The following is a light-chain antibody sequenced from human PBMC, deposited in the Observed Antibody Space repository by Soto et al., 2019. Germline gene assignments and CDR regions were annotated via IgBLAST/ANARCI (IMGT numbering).Light chain of an antibody. V-gene: IGLV1-44*01. CDR3: AAWDDSLGGQV. CDR1: DSNIGGGA. CDR2: SDN. J-gene: IGLJ1*01. Sequence: QSVLPQPPSASGTPGQGVTISCSGSDSNIGGGAVNWYQHLPGTAPKLLIFSDNQRPSGVPDRFSGSRSGTSASLAISGLXSEDEADYYCAAWDDSLGGQVFGTGTKVTVL.